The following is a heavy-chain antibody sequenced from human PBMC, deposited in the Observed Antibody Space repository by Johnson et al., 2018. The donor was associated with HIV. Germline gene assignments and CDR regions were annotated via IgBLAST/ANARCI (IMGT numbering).Heavy chain of an antibody. D-gene: IGHD4-17*01. Sequence: QVQLVESGGGLVQPGGSLRLSCAASGFTVSSNYGMHWLRQAPGKGLEWLAVVWFDGRNKYYSDSVKGRFTISRDNFKNTLHLQMSSLRPEDTAVYYCAKVGGRHDYGDYLGAFDIWGQGTMVTVSS. CDR3: AKVGGRHDYGDYLGAFDI. V-gene: IGHV3-30*02. CDR1: GFTVSSNYG. CDR2: VWFDGRNK. J-gene: IGHJ3*02.